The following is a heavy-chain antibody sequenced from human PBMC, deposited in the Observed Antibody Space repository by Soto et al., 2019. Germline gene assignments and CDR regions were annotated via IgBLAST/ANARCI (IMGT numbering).Heavy chain of an antibody. J-gene: IGHJ6*02. V-gene: IGHV4-31*03. Sequence: SETLSLTCTVPGGSIRSGGYYWSWVRQNPRRGLEWIGNIYYSGNTYYNPSLKSRLTISVDTSKNQFSLNLSSVTAADTAVYYCARDRLMATAGTARHYFGLDVWGQGTTVTVSS. D-gene: IGHD5-18*01. CDR2: IYYSGNT. CDR1: GGSIRSGGYY. CDR3: ARDRLMATAGTARHYFGLDV.